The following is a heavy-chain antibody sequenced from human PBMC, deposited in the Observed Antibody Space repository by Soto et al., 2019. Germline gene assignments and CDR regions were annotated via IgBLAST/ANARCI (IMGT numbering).Heavy chain of an antibody. CDR3: AKDPNGNYIGAFDD. V-gene: IGHV3-23*01. D-gene: IGHD4-17*01. CDR1: GFAFSNYA. CDR2: ISGSGNII. Sequence: EVQLLESGGDLVQPGGSLRLSCAASGFAFSNYAVTWVRQAQGKGLEWVSSISGSGNIIYYADSVNGRFIISRDNSANTLDLQMNSLRAGDTAIYYCAKDPNGNYIGAFDDWGQGTLVTVSS. J-gene: IGHJ4*02.